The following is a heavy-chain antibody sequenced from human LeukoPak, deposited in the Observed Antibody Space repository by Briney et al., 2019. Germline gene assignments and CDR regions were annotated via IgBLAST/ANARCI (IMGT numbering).Heavy chain of an antibody. Sequence: SETLSLTCTVSGGSISTYYWSWIRQPPGKGLEWIGYIYYSGSTNYNPSLKSRVTISLDTSKNQFSLKLSSVTAADTAVYYCARGAPPGYCSSTNCYEDYWGQGTLVTVSS. CDR3: ARGAPPGYCSSTNCYEDY. V-gene: IGHV4-59*12. CDR2: IYYSGST. D-gene: IGHD2-2*01. CDR1: GGSISTYY. J-gene: IGHJ4*02.